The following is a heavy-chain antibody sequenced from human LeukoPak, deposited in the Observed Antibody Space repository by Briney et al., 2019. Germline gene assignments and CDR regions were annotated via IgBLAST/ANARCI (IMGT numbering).Heavy chain of an antibody. CDR3: ASRSPYFFDY. J-gene: IGHJ4*02. Sequence: PGGSLRLSCAASVFTFTTYATCSVRQVPQKGLEWVSSIIDSGSKTYYADSVRGRFTISRDNSKNTVYLQMNSLRAEDTAVYYCASRSPYFFDYWGRGNLVTVSS. V-gene: IGHV3-23*01. CDR1: VFTFTTYA. CDR2: IIDSGSKT.